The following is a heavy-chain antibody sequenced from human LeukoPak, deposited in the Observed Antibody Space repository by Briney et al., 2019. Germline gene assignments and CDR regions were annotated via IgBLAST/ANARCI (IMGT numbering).Heavy chain of an antibody. CDR2: IYHSGST. CDR3: ARDRASTPPGWFDP. D-gene: IGHD3-10*01. V-gene: IGHV4-30-2*01. CDR1: GGSISSGGYY. Sequence: SETLSLTCTVSGGSISSGGYYWSWIRQPPGKGLEWIGYIYHSGSTYYNPSLKSRVTISVDRSKNQFSLKLSSVTAADTAVYYCARDRASTPPGWFDPWGQGTLVSVSS. J-gene: IGHJ5*02.